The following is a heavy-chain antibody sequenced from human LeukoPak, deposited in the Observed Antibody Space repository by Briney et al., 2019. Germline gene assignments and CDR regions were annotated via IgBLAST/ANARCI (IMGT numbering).Heavy chain of an antibody. CDR1: GFTFSSYG. V-gene: IGHV3-30*02. Sequence: GGSLRLSCAASGFTFSSYGMHWVRQAPGKGLEWVAFIRYDGSNKYYADSVKGRFTISRVNSKNTLYLQMNSLRAEDTAVYYCAKDPPGGSHAFDIWGQGTMVTVSS. D-gene: IGHD3-10*01. CDR2: IRYDGSNK. CDR3: AKDPPGGSHAFDI. J-gene: IGHJ3*02.